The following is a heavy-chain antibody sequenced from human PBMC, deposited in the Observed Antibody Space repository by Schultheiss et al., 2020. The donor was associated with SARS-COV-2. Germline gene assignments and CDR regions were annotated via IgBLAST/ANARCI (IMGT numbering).Heavy chain of an antibody. Sequence: GGSLRLSCAASGFTFDDYAMHWVRQAPGKGLEWVSGISGSGGSTYYADSVKGRFTISRDNSKNTLYLQMNSLRAEDTAVYYCTTEIGDGYKKAVYWGQGTLVTVSS. D-gene: IGHD5-24*01. CDR3: TTEIGDGYKKAVY. CDR2: ISGSGGST. J-gene: IGHJ4*02. V-gene: IGHV3-23*01. CDR1: GFTFDDYA.